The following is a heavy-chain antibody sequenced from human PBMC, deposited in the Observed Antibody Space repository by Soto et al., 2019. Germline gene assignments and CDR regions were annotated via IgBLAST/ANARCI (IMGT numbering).Heavy chain of an antibody. J-gene: IGHJ5*02. V-gene: IGHV1-18*01. CDR3: ARDRGYNWNYGWFDP. CDR2: ISPYNGNT. CDR1: GYTFTSYG. D-gene: IGHD1-7*01. Sequence: QVQLVQSGAEVKKPGASVKVSCKASGYTFTSYGISWVRQAPGQGLEWMGRISPYNGNTNYAQKLQGGVTMTTDTSTSTAYMELRSLRSDDTAVYYCARDRGYNWNYGWFDPWGQGTLVTVSS.